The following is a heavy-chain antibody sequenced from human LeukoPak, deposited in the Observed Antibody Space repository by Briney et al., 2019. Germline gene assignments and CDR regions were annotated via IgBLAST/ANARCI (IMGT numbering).Heavy chain of an antibody. V-gene: IGHV3-11*01. Sequence: GGSLRLSCAASGFTFSDYYMSWIRQAPGKGLEWVSYISSSGSTIYYADSVKGRFTISRDNAKNSLYLQINSLRAEDTAVYYCARVPDYGDYAALGYWGQGTLVTVSS. CDR3: ARVPDYGDYAALGY. J-gene: IGHJ4*02. D-gene: IGHD4-17*01. CDR1: GFTFSDYY. CDR2: ISSSGSTI.